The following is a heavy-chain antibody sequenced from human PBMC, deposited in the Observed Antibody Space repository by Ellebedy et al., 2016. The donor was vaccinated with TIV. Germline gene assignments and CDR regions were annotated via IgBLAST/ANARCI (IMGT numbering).Heavy chain of an antibody. CDR2: IRSKDYGGTT. V-gene: IGHV3-49*03. J-gene: IGHJ4*02. CDR3: SRSHYYDSGTYYPDF. D-gene: IGHD3-10*01. Sequence: GGSLRLSCAASGFTFRRYAISWFRQTPGKGLEWVGFIRSKDYGGTTEYAESVEGRFTMSRDDSKRIAYLQMDSLSTEDTAVYYCSRSHYYDSGTYYPDFWGQGTLVTVSS. CDR1: GFTFRRYA.